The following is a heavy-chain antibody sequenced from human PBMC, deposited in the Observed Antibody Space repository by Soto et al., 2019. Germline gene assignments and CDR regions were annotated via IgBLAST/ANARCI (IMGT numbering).Heavy chain of an antibody. V-gene: IGHV5-51*01. CDR2: IYPGDSDT. CDR1: GYSFTSYW. J-gene: IGHJ3*02. CDR3: ATWTTVTTGHDXFDI. Sequence: PGESLKISCKGSGYSFTSYWIGWVRQMPGKGLEWMGIIYPGDSDTRYSPSFQGQVTISADKSISTAYLQWSSLKASDTAMYYCATWTTVTTGHDXFDIWGQGTMVTVSS. D-gene: IGHD4-17*01.